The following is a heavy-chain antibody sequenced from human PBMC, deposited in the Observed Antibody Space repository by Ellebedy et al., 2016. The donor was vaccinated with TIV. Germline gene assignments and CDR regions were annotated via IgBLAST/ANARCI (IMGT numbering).Heavy chain of an antibody. Sequence: GGSLRLSXAASGFTFSDYYMSWIRQAPGKGLEWVSYISSSSSTIYYADSVKGRFTISRDNAKNSLYLQMNSLRAEDTAVYYCARDRGGSGWPYYYYGMDVWGQGTTVTVSS. CDR3: ARDRGGSGWPYYYYGMDV. J-gene: IGHJ6*02. D-gene: IGHD6-19*01. V-gene: IGHV3-11*04. CDR2: ISSSSSTI. CDR1: GFTFSDYY.